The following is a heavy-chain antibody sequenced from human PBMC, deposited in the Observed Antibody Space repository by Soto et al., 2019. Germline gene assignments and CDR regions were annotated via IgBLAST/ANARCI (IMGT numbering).Heavy chain of an antibody. Sequence: SETLSLTCTVSGGSISSYYWSWIRQPPGKGLEWIGYIYYSGSTNYNPSLKSRVTISVDTSKNQFSLKLSSVTAADTAVYYCARGAPYVQGLGDRVSYTDYWYFDLWGRGTLVTVSS. CDR1: GGSISSYY. CDR3: ARGAPYVQGLGDRVSYTDYWYFDL. V-gene: IGHV4-59*01. D-gene: IGHD3-16*01. CDR2: IYYSGST. J-gene: IGHJ2*01.